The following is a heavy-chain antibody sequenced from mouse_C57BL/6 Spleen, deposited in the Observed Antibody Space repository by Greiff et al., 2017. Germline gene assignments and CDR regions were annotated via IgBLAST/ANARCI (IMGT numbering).Heavy chain of an antibody. CDR2: IYPGSGST. D-gene: IGHD1-1*01. Sequence: VQLQQPGAELVKPGASVKMSCKASGYTFTSYWITWVKQRPGQGLEWIGDIYPGSGSTNYNEKFKSKATLTVDTSSSTAYMQLSSLTSEDSAVYYCARGAYGSSYDWFAYWGQGTLVTVSA. CDR3: ARGAYGSSYDWFAY. CDR1: GYTFTSYW. V-gene: IGHV1-55*01. J-gene: IGHJ3*01.